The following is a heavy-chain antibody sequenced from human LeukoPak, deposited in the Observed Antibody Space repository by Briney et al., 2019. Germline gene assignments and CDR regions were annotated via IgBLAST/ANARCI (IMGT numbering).Heavy chain of an antibody. D-gene: IGHD3-10*01. CDR3: ARVPRTYGSGGDAFDI. CDR1: GGSFSVYY. V-gene: IGHV4-34*01. J-gene: IGHJ3*02. CDR2: INHSGST. Sequence: SETLSLTCAVYGGSFSVYYWSWIRQPPGKGLEWIGEINHSGSTNYNPSLKSRVTISVDTSKNQFSLKLSSVTAADTAVYYCARVPRTYGSGGDAFDIWGQGTMVTVSS.